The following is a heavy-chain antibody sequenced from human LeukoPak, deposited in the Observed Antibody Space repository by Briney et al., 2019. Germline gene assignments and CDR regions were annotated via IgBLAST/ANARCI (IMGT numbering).Heavy chain of an antibody. J-gene: IGHJ4*02. D-gene: IGHD2-2*01. CDR2: INERGNT. V-gene: IGHV4-34*01. CDR1: GGSISSYY. Sequence: SETLSLTCTVSGGSISSYYWNWIRQPPGEELEWIGEINERGNTNYNPSLRSRVSISVDTSKKEFSLRLSSVTAADTAVYYCAREDCSDSRCYGNGDYWGRGTLVTVSS. CDR3: AREDCSDSRCYGNGDY.